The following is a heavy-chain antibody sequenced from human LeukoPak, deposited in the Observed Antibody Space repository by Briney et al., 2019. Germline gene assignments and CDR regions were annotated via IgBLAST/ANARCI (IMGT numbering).Heavy chain of an antibody. J-gene: IGHJ4*02. V-gene: IGHV3-11*01. CDR3: AREYSGGSSFFDY. D-gene: IGHD2-21*01. CDR1: GFTFSDQY. CDR2: ISSSGSAI. Sequence: GESLRLSCAASGFTFSDQYMSWIRQAPGKGLEWISCISSSGSAIYYADSVKGRFTISRDNAKNSVYLQMNSLRVEDTAVYYCAREYSGGSSFFDYWGQGTLVTVSS.